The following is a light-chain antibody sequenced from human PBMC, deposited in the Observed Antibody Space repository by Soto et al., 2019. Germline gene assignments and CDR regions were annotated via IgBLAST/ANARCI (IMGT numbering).Light chain of an antibody. CDR1: QSVSSN. Sequence: EIVLTQSPGTLSLSPGESATLSCRASQSVSSNLAWHQQKPGQAPRLLIYGASTRATGIPARFSGSGSGTDFTLTISSLEPEDFAFYYCQHRSSWPLTFGGGAKVDIK. CDR3: QHRSSWPLT. V-gene: IGKV3-11*01. CDR2: GAS. J-gene: IGKJ4*01.